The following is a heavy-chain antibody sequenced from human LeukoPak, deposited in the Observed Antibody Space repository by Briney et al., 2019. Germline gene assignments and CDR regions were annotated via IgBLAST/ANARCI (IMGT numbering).Heavy chain of an antibody. CDR2: IRSKAYGGTA. CDR3: ARGSVEMATIFDS. J-gene: IGHJ5*01. Sequence: GGSLRLSCTTSGFTFGDYGMSWVRRAPGKGLEWAGFIRSKAYGGTAEYAASVKGRFTISRDGSKSIAYLQMNSLNTEDTAVYYCARGSVEMATIFDSWGQGTLVTVSS. CDR1: GFTFGDYG. D-gene: IGHD5-24*01. V-gene: IGHV3-49*04.